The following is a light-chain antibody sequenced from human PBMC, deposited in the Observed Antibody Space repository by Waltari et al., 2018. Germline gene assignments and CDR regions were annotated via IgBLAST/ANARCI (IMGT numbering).Light chain of an antibody. CDR2: AAS. V-gene: IGKV3-11*01. Sequence: IVFTQSAASLSLFPGGRDSHPCRDSQGVSRSLPWYQQKPGQAPRLLIDAASNRATGIPARFSGSGSGTDFTLTINMLEPEDFALYYCQQSGGSPPTTFGQGTKVEIK. CDR1: QGVSRS. J-gene: IGKJ1*01. CDR3: QQSGGSPPTT.